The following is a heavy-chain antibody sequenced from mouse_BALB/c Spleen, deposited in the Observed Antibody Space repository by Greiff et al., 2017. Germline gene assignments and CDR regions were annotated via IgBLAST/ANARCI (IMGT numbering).Heavy chain of an antibody. J-gene: IGHJ3*01. CDR2: INPYNGDT. CDR3: GREIYDGYYEVAY. CDR1: GYSFTGYF. D-gene: IGHD2-3*01. Sequence: EVQLQESGPELVKPGASVKISCKASGYSFTGYFMNWVKQSHGKSLEWIGRINPYNGDTFYNQKFKGKATLTVDKSSSTAHMELLSLTSEDSAVYYCGREIYDGYYEVAYWGQGTLVTVSA. V-gene: IGHV1-37*01.